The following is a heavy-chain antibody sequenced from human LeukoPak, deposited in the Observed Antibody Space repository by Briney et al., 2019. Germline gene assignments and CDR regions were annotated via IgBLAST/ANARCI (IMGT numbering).Heavy chain of an antibody. CDR2: INPNSGGT. J-gene: IGHJ4*02. Sequence: ASVKVSCKASGYTFTGYYMHWVRQAPGQGLEWMGWINPNSGGTNYAQKFQGRVTMTRDTSISTAYMELSRLRSDDTAVYYCAVGKSSGWYGPFDYWGQGTLVTVSS. D-gene: IGHD6-19*01. CDR1: GYTFTGYY. CDR3: AVGKSSGWYGPFDY. V-gene: IGHV1-2*02.